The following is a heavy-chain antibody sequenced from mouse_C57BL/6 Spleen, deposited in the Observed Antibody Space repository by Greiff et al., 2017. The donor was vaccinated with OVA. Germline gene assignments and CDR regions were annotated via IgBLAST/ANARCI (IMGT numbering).Heavy chain of an antibody. CDR2: IWRGGST. Sequence: VKVVESGPGLVQPSQSLSITCTVSGFSLTSYGVHWVRQSPGKGLEWLGVIWRGGSTDYNAAFMSRLSITKDNSKSQFFFKMNSLQADDTAIYYCAKNRGAGSQEYFDVWGTGTTVTVSS. D-gene: IGHD4-1*01. V-gene: IGHV2-5*01. CDR3: AKNRGAGSQEYFDV. CDR1: GFSLTSYG. J-gene: IGHJ1*03.